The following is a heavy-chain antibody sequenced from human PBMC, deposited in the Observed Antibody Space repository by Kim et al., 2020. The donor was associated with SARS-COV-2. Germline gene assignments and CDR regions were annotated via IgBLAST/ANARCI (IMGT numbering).Heavy chain of an antibody. D-gene: IGHD5-18*01. CDR1: GFTFSSYA. Sequence: GGSLRLSCAASGFTFSSYAMHWVRQAPGKGLEYVSAISSNGGSTYYANSVKGRFTIPRDNSKNTLYLQMGSLRAEDMAVYYCAREESGWGYNYGSNYFDYWGQGTLVTVSS. CDR3: AREESGWGYNYGSNYFDY. V-gene: IGHV3-64*01. CDR2: ISSNGGST. J-gene: IGHJ4*02.